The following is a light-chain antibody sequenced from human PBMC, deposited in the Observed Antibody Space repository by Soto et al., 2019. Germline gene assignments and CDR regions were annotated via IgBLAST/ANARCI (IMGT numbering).Light chain of an antibody. Sequence: QAVVTQPPSVSGAPGQRVTISCTGSSSNIGAGYDVHWYQQLPGRAPKLLIYANSNRPSGVPGRFSGSKSGTSASLAITGLQAEDEADYYCQSYDSSLSGYVFGPGTKVTVL. V-gene: IGLV1-40*01. CDR1: SSNIGAGYD. CDR2: ANS. CDR3: QSYDSSLSGYV. J-gene: IGLJ1*01.